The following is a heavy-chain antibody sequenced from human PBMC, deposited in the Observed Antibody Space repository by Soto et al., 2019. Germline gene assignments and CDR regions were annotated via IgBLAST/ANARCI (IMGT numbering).Heavy chain of an antibody. CDR2: VSYDGSNK. J-gene: IGHJ4*02. CDR1: GFTFSRYG. CDR3: ARGSISAPWDY. V-gene: IGHV3-30*03. D-gene: IGHD6-25*01. Sequence: LRLSCAASGFTFSRYGMHWVRQAPGKGLEWVAVVSYDGSNKDYADSVRGRFAVPRDNSKNTLYVQMSSLRSEDTAVYYCARGSISAPWDYWGQGTLVTVSS.